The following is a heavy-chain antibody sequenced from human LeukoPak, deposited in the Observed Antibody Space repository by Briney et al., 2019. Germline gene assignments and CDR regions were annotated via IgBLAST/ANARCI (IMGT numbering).Heavy chain of an antibody. D-gene: IGHD2/OR15-2a*01. CDR3: ARERTTIVSGTTIGAY. CDR1: GYSISSGYY. Sequence: LSLTCTVSGYSISSGYYWGWVRQAPGKGLEWISYITGSGDTIYYADSVKGRFTISRDNAKNSLFLQMNSLTADDTAVYYCARERTTIVSGTTIGAYWGQGTLVTVSS. J-gene: IGHJ4*02. CDR2: ITGSGDTI. V-gene: IGHV3-11*04.